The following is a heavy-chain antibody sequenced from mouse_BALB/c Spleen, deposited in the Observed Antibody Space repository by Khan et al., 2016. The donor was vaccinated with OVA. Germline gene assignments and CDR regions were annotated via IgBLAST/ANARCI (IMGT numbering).Heavy chain of an antibody. CDR2: ISSGGDYT. D-gene: IGHD4-1*01. V-gene: IGHV5-6*01. Sequence: EVQVVESGGDLVKPGGSLKFSCAASGFTFSSYSMSWVRQTPDKRLEWVATISSGGDYTYYSDNVKGRFTISRDKAKNTLYLQMSSLKSEDTAMYYCASHLTGSFAYWGQGTLVNVSA. CDR3: ASHLTGSFAY. CDR1: GFTFSSYS. J-gene: IGHJ3*01.